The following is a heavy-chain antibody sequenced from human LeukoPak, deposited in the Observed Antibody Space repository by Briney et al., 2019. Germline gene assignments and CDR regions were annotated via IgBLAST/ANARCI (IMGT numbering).Heavy chain of an antibody. D-gene: IGHD3-16*01. V-gene: IGHV3-53*01. CDR1: GFTVSSDS. CDR3: ARRAGAYTHPYDY. Sequence: GGSLRLSCTVSGFTVSSDSMSWVRQAPGKGLEWVSFIYSAGSTHYSDSVKGRFTISIDNSKNTLYLQMNSLRAEDTAVYYCARRAGAYTHPYDYWGQGTLVTVS. J-gene: IGHJ4*02. CDR2: IYSAGST.